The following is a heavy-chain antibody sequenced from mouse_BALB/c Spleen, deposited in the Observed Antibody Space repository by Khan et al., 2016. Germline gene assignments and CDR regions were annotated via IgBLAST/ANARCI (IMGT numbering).Heavy chain of an antibody. CDR3: ADALFVY. V-gene: IGHV1-87*01. Sequence: QVQLQQSGAELARPGASVRLSCKASGYTSANYWMQWVKQRPGQGLEWIGSIYPGDGDNRYSQKFKDKATLTADKSSSSAYMHLRSVASADSAVYYCADALFVYWGQGTLVTVSA. CDR2: IYPGDGDN. CDR1: GYTSANYW. J-gene: IGHJ3*01.